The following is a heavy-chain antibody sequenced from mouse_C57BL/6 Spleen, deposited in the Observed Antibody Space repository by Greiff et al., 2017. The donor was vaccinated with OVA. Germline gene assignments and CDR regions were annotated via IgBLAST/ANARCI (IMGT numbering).Heavy chain of an antibody. J-gene: IGHJ1*03. CDR1: GYTFTDYE. V-gene: IGHV1-15*01. CDR2: IDPETGGT. CDR3: TRPEFYGSSPTDFDV. D-gene: IGHD1-1*01. Sequence: QVQLQQSGAELVRPGASVTLSCKASGYTFTDYEMHWVKQTPVHGLEWIGAIDPETGGTAYNQKFKGKAILTADKSSSTAYMELRSLTSEDSAVYYCTRPEFYGSSPTDFDVWAQGPRSPSPQ.